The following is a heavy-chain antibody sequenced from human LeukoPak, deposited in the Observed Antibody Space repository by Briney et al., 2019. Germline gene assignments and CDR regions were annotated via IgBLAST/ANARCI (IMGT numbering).Heavy chain of an antibody. V-gene: IGHV4-31*01. CDR2: IYYSGST. J-gene: IGHJ6*03. CDR3: AVGDCSSTSCYFHYYMDV. CDR1: GGSISSGYY. Sequence: SETLSLTCTVSGGSISSGYYWNWIRQHPGKGLEWIGYIYYSGSTYYNPSLKSQVAISVDTSKNQFSLTLSSVTAADTAVYYCAVGDCSSTSCYFHYYMDVWGKGTTVTVSS. D-gene: IGHD2-2*01.